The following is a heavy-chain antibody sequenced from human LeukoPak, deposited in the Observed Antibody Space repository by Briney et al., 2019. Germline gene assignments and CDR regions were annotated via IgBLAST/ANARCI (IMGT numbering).Heavy chain of an antibody. D-gene: IGHD6-19*01. CDR2: IGTAGDT. Sequence: AGGSLRLSCAASGFTFSSYDMHWVRQATGKGLEWVSAIGTAGDTYYPGSVKGRFTISRENAKDSLYLQMNSLRAEDTAVYYCARGQLYSSGWYYDYWGQGTLVTVSS. CDR3: ARGQLYSSGWYYDY. J-gene: IGHJ4*02. CDR1: GFTFSSYD. V-gene: IGHV3-13*01.